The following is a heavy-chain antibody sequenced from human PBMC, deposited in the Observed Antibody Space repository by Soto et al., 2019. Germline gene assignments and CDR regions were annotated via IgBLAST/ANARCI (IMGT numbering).Heavy chain of an antibody. CDR1: GYTFTSYD. D-gene: IGHD3-3*01. V-gene: IGHV1-8*01. J-gene: IGHJ6*02. Sequence: GASVKVSCKASGYTFTSYDINWVQQATGQGLEWMGWMNPNSGNTGYAQKFQGRVTMTRNTSISTAYMELSSLRSEDTAVYYCARRITIFGVEPGLDVWGQGTTVTVSS. CDR3: ARRITIFGVEPGLDV. CDR2: MNPNSGNT.